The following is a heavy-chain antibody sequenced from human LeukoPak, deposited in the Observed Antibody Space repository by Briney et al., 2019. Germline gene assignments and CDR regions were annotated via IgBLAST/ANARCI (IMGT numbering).Heavy chain of an antibody. CDR1: GGTFSSYA. CDR3: AITIGARLMYFDY. D-gene: IGHD6-6*01. V-gene: IGHV1-18*01. CDR2: ISAYNGNT. J-gene: IGHJ4*02. Sequence: ASVKVSCEASGGTFSSYAISWVRQAPGQGLEWMGWISAYNGNTNYAQNLQGRVTMTTDTSTSTAYMEVRSLRSDDTAVYYCAITIGARLMYFDYWGQGTLVTVSS.